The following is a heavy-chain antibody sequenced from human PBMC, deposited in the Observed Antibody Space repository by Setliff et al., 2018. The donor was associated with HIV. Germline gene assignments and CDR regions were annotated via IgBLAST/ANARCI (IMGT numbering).Heavy chain of an antibody. CDR3: ASGFYYDSSGYWPFDY. V-gene: IGHV4-38-2*01. D-gene: IGHD3-22*01. CDR2: IYHSGGT. Sequence: PSETLSLTCAVSGYSISSGYYWGWIRQPPGKGPEWIGSIYHSGGTFQNPSLKSRVTISLDKSKNQFSLKLNSVTAADTAVYYCASGFYYDSSGYWPFDYWGQGTLVTVSS. J-gene: IGHJ4*02. CDR1: GYSISSGYY.